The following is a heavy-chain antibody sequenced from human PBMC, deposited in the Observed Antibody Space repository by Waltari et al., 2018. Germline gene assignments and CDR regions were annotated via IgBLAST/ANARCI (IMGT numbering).Heavy chain of an antibody. CDR2: ISYCGSNK. J-gene: IGHJ4*02. D-gene: IGHD2-15*01. CDR1: GFTFSNYG. V-gene: IGHV3-30*18. CDR3: AKDDGGIGGYSYNWRLLGLDY. Sequence: QVQLVESGGGVVQPGRSLRLSCAASGFTFSNYGMHWVRQAPGKGLWSVAIISYCGSNKSYADSVKGRFTISRDNSKNTLYLQMSSLRVEDTALYYCAKDDGGIGGYSYNWRLLGLDYWGQGTLVTVSS.